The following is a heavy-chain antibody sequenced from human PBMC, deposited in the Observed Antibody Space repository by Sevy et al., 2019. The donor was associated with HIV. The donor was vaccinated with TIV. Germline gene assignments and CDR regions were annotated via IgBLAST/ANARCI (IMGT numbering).Heavy chain of an antibody. CDR1: GFTFGAYW. V-gene: IGHV3-7*01. J-gene: IGHJ3*01. Sequence: GGSLRLSCAASGFTFGAYWMAWVRQSPGKGLEWVANLNQDGSEKYPVDSVKGRFTISRDNAKNSLYLQMNSVRVEDTGIYYCAIAAWRSLVNWGRGTMVTVSS. CDR3: AIAAWRSLVN. CDR2: LNQDGSEK. D-gene: IGHD6-6*01.